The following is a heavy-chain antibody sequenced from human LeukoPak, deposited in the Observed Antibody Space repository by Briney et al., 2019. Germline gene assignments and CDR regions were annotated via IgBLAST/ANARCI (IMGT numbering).Heavy chain of an antibody. J-gene: IGHJ4*02. V-gene: IGHV4-4*02. Sequence: PSGTLSLTCAVSGGSISSSNWWSWVRQPPGKGLEWIGEIYHSGSTDYNPSLKSRVTISVDKSKNQFPLKLSSVTAADTAVYYCARDAKSDSGYSSGWYDYWGQGTLVTVSS. CDR3: ARDAKSDSGYSSGWYDY. CDR2: IYHSGST. D-gene: IGHD6-19*01. CDR1: GGSISSSNW.